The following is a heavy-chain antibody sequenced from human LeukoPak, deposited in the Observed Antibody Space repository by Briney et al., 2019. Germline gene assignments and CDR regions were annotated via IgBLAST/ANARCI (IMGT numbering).Heavy chain of an antibody. D-gene: IGHD6-6*01. J-gene: IGHJ4*02. CDR2: TYYSETT. Sequence: LETLSLTCTVSGGSISSSNYYWDWIRQPPGKGLEWIGCTYYSETTYYNPSLKSRLTISVDTSKKQFSLRLSSVTAADTAVYYCARHNTSSPPDYWGQGTLVTVSS. V-gene: IGHV4-39*01. CDR1: GGSISSSNYY. CDR3: ARHNTSSPPDY.